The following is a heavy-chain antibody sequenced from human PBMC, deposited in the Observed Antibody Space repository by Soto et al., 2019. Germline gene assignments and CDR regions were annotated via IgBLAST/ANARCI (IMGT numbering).Heavy chain of an antibody. CDR1: GFSLSTTGVG. D-gene: IGHD6-13*01. J-gene: IGHJ4*02. V-gene: IGHV2-5*02. CDR2: IYWDDDE. Sequence: SGPTLVNPTQTLTLTCTFSGFSLSTTGVGVGWIRQPPGKALEWLVLIYWDDDERYSPSLKSRLTLTKDTSKNQVVLTMTNMDPVDTATYYCVHTIAAGAFDHWSQGTLVTVSS. CDR3: VHTIAAGAFDH.